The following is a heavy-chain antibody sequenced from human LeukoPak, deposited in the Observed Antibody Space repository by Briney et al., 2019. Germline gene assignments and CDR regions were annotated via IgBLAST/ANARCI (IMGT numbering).Heavy chain of an antibody. Sequence: PSETLSLTCTVSGGSLSSYYWSWIRQPPGKGLEWIGYLYYSGSTNYNPSLKSRVTISVDTSKNQFSLKLSSATAADTAVYYCARSGRNSWFYFDLWGQGTLVTVSS. CDR3: ARSGRNSWFYFDL. D-gene: IGHD6-13*01. CDR2: LYYSGST. J-gene: IGHJ4*02. CDR1: GGSLSSYY. V-gene: IGHV4-59*01.